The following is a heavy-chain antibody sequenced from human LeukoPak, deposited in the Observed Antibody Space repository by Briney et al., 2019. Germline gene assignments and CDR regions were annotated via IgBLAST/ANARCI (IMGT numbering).Heavy chain of an antibody. CDR3: AKRSSGYSSALYYFDY. CDR1: GFTFSSYA. Sequence: AGGSLRLSCAASGFTFSSYAMSCVRQAPGKGLEWVSAISGSGGSTYYADSVKGRFTISRDNSKNTLYLQMNSLRAEDTAVYYCAKRSSGYSSALYYFDYWGQGTLFTVSS. CDR2: ISGSGGST. V-gene: IGHV3-23*01. D-gene: IGHD6-19*01. J-gene: IGHJ4*02.